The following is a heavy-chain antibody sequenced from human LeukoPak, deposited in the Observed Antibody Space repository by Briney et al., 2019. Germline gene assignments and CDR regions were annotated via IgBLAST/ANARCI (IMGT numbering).Heavy chain of an antibody. V-gene: IGHV3-7*01. D-gene: IGHD3-10*01. J-gene: IGHJ4*02. CDR2: VKQDASEK. Sequence: GGSLRLSCEASGFTFSNYWMGWVRQAPGRGLEWVANVKQDASEKYYVDSVKGRFTISSDNAESSLYLQMNSLKVEDTAVYYCARTMVRGGFWGQGTLVTVSS. CDR1: GFTFSNYW. CDR3: ARTMVRGGF.